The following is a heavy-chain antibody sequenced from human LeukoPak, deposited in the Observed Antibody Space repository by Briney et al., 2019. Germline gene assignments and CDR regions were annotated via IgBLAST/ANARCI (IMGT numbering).Heavy chain of an antibody. CDR1: GYTFTGYY. Sequence: ASVKVSCKASGYTFTGYYIHWVRQAPGQGLEWMGWINPNRGGTNYAQKFQGRVTMTRDTSISTAYMELSRLRSDDTAIYYCARDLGYGSGSDYNRRGDYWGQGTLVTVSS. CDR3: ARDLGYGSGSDYNRRGDY. CDR2: INPNRGGT. V-gene: IGHV1-2*02. D-gene: IGHD3-10*01. J-gene: IGHJ4*02.